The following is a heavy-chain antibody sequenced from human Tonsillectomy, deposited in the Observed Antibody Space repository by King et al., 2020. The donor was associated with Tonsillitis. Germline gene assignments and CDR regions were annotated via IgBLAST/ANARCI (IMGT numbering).Heavy chain of an antibody. CDR1: GFSFGDYV. CDR2: IRTKTYGWAT. J-gene: IGHJ4*02. CDR3: TRDNIGARYFDY. Sequence: QLVQSGGGLVQPGRSLRLSCTTSGFSFGDYVMSRFRQAPGKGLEWVGFIRTKTYGWATEYASCVKGRFSISRDDSKIIAYLQMNSLKTDDTAVYYCTRDNIGARYFDYWGQGTLVTVSS. V-gene: IGHV3-49*03. D-gene: IGHD6-6*01.